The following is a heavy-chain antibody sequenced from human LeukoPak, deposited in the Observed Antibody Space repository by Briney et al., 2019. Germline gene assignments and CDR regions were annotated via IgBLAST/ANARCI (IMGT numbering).Heavy chain of an antibody. J-gene: IGHJ4*02. Sequence: SETLSLTCTVSGGSITSSSYYWGWIRQPPGKGLEWIGEINHSGSTNYNPSLKSRVTISVDTSKNQFSLKLSSVTAADTAVYYCARGVSLAGVAARPTHKKYYFDYWGQGTLVTVSS. V-gene: IGHV4-39*07. CDR1: GGSITSSSYY. CDR3: ARGVSLAGVAARPTHKKYYFDY. CDR2: INHSGST. D-gene: IGHD6-6*01.